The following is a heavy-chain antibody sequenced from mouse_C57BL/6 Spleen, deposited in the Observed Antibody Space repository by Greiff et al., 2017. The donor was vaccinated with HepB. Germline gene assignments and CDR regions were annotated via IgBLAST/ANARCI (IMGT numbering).Heavy chain of an antibody. V-gene: IGHV10-1*01. Sequence: EVQLVESGGGLVQPKGSLKLSCAASGFSFNTYAMNWVRQAPGKGLEWVARIRSKSNNYATYYADSVKDRFTISRDDSESMLYLQMNNLKTEDTAMYYCVRNDYYGSSYAMDYWGQGTSVTVSS. CDR3: VRNDYYGSSYAMDY. CDR1: GFSFNTYA. J-gene: IGHJ4*01. D-gene: IGHD1-1*01. CDR2: IRSKSNNYAT.